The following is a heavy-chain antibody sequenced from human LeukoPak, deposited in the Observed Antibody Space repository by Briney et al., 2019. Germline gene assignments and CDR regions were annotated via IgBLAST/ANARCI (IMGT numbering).Heavy chain of an antibody. CDR2: IIPIFGTA. CDR1: GYTFTSYD. V-gene: IGHV1-69*05. J-gene: IGHJ4*02. Sequence: SVKVSCKASGYTFTSYDINWVRQAPGQGLEWMGGIIPIFGTANYAQKFQGRVTITTDESTSTAYMELSSLRSEDTAVYYCGGGGGVLGKYCSSTSCYGGHYWGQGTLVTVSS. CDR3: GGGGGVLGKYCSSTSCYGGHY. D-gene: IGHD2-2*01.